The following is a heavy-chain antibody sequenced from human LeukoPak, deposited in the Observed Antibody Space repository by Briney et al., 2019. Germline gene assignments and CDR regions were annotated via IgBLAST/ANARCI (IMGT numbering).Heavy chain of an antibody. D-gene: IGHD3-10*01. V-gene: IGHV4-61*02. CDR3: ARARRYGSGRFDAFDI. CDR2: IYTSGST. CDR1: GGSISSGNYY. J-gene: IGHJ3*02. Sequence: SETLSLTCTVSGGSISSGNYYWSWIRQPAGKGLEWIGRIYTSGSTNYNPSLKSRVTISVDTSKNQFSLKLSSVTAADTAVYYCARARRYGSGRFDAFDIWGQGTMVTVSS.